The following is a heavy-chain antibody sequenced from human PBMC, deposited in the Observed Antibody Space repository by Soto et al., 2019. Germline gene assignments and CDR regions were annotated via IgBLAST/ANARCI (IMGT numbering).Heavy chain of an antibody. CDR2: IWFDGSER. CDR1: GFTFSSYG. J-gene: IGHJ6*03. CDR3: ARTVDYYYYMDV. Sequence: GGSLRLSCAASGFTFSSYGMHWVRQAPGKGLEWVAVIWFDGSERHYADSVKGRFTISRDNSKNMLYLQMNSLRAEDTAVYYCARTVDYYYYMDVWGKGTTVTVSS. V-gene: IGHV3-33*01.